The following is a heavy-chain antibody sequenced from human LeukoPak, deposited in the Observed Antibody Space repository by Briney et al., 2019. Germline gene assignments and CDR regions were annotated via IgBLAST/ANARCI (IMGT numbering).Heavy chain of an antibody. J-gene: IGHJ4*02. CDR1: GGSISSDGDY. CDR2: IYASGNT. CDR3: ARLKGYDLYYFDY. D-gene: IGHD5-12*01. Sequence: SETLSLTCSVSGGSISSDGDYWSWIRQHPGKGLEWIGHIYASGNTYYNPSLKSRVTISVDPSGIQFSLKLRSVTAADTAVYYCARLKGYDLYYFDYWGQGTLVTVSS. V-gene: IGHV4-31*02.